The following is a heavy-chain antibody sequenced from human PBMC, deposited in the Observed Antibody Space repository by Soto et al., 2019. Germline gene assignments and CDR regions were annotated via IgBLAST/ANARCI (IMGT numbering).Heavy chain of an antibody. Sequence: QITLKESGPTLVKPTQTLTLTCTFSGFSLSTSGVGVGWIRQPPGKALEWLALIYWNDDKRYSPSLKSRLTITKDTSKNQVVLTMTNMDPVDTATYYCAHFHQYYDIWTGYYPSSWFDPWGQGTLVTVSS. CDR2: IYWNDDK. J-gene: IGHJ5*02. D-gene: IGHD3-9*01. V-gene: IGHV2-5*01. CDR3: AHFHQYYDIWTGYYPSSWFDP. CDR1: GFSLSTSGVG.